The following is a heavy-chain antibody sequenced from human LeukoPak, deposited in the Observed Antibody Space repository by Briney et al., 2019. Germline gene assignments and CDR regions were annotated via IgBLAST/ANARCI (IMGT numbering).Heavy chain of an antibody. CDR3: ARGHVKSHYYDSSGTRIDY. Sequence: SETLSLTCAVYGGSFSGYYCSWIRQPPGKGLEWIGEINHSGSTNYNPSLKSRVTISVDTSKNQFSLKLSSVTAADTAVYYCARGHVKSHYYDSSGTRIDYWGQGTLVTVSS. CDR1: GGSFSGYY. V-gene: IGHV4-34*01. J-gene: IGHJ4*02. CDR2: INHSGST. D-gene: IGHD3-22*01.